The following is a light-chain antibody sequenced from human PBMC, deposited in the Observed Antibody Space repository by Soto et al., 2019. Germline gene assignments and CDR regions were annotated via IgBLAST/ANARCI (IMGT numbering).Light chain of an antibody. V-gene: IGKV3-20*01. CDR1: HSVSGNF. CDR2: GAS. CDR3: RQYGRSLGFA. J-gene: IGKJ4*01. Sequence: EIVLTQSPGTLSLSPGERATLSCRASHSVSGNFLAWYQEKPGQAPRLLIYGASSRATGIPDRFSGSGSGTDFTLTISRLEPEDFAVYYCRQYGRSLGFAVGGGTKVDIK.